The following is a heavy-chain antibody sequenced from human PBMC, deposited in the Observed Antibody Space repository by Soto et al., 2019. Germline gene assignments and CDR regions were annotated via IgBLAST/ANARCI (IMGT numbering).Heavy chain of an antibody. V-gene: IGHV4-39*01. J-gene: IGHJ4*02. CDR3: ATQPSPVYYGDYGGFCY. Sequence: QLQLQESGPGLVKPSETLSLTCTVSGGSISSSSYYWGWIRQPPGKGLEWIGSIYYSGSTYYNPSLKSRVTISVDTSKNQFSLKLSSVTAADTAVYYCATQPSPVYYGDYGGFCYWGQGTLVTVSS. D-gene: IGHD4-17*01. CDR2: IYYSGST. CDR1: GGSISSSSYY.